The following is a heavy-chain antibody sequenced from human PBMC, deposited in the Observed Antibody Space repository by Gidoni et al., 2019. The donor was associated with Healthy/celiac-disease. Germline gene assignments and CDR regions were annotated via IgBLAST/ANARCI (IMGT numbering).Heavy chain of an antibody. CDR3: ARGGRSQLSLYLGFDP. CDR2: IGTAGDT. D-gene: IGHD3-16*02. Sequence: EVQLVESGRGLVQPGGSLRTSCAASGFTFSSYDMHWVRHATGKGLEWVSSIGTAGDTYYPGSVKGRFTISRENAKNSLYLQMNSLRAGDTAVYYCARGGRSQLSLYLGFDPWGQGTLVTVSS. J-gene: IGHJ5*02. V-gene: IGHV3-13*01. CDR1: GFTFSSYD.